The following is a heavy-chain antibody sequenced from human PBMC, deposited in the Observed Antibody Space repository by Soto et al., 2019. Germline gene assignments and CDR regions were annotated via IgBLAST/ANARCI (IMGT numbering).Heavy chain of an antibody. D-gene: IGHD2-21*01. CDR2: IIPFFGTS. CDR1: GGTFSSYP. J-gene: IGHJ6*02. V-gene: IGHV1-69*01. Sequence: VQLVQSGAEVKKPGSSVKVSCEASGGTFSSYPINWVRQAPGQGLAWMGGIIPFFGTSNYAQKFQGRVTITADDSTSTAYMELRSLRSEATAVYYCARVRHITNYGMAVLGQGTTVTVS. CDR3: ARVRHITNYGMAV.